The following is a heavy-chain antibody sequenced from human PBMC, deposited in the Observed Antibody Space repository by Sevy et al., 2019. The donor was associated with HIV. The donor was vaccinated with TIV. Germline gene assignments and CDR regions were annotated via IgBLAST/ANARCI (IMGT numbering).Heavy chain of an antibody. CDR2: ISFDGNNR. V-gene: IGHV3-30-3*01. CDR3: FERLYSNVAEYFQS. Sequence: GESLKISCAASGFTFNSYSMHWIRQAPGKGLEWVATISFDGNNRHYADSVKGRFTISRDNSKNSLYLQMNSLRAEDTALYCAFERLYSNVAEYFQSWGQGTLVTVSS. D-gene: IGHD1-1*01. J-gene: IGHJ1*01. CDR1: GFTFNSYS.